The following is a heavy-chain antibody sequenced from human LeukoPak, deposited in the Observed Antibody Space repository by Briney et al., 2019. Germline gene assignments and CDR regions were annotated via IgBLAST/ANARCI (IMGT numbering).Heavy chain of an antibody. D-gene: IGHD2-8*01. V-gene: IGHV4-34*01. J-gene: IGHJ6*03. CDR1: GGSFSDYY. CDR2: IYHSGST. CDR3: ARGHRYCTNGIRYKRTPSYYYYHMDV. Sequence: SETLSLTCAVYGGSFSDYYWNWIRQPPGKGLEWIGEIYHSGSTNYNPSLKSRVSISVDTSKNQFSLKLSSVTAADTAVYYCARGHRYCTNGIRYKRTPSYYYYHMDVWGKGTTVTVSS.